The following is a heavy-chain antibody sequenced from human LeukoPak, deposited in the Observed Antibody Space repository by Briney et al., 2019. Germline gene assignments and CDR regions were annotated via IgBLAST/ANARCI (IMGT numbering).Heavy chain of an antibody. V-gene: IGHV3-53*01. CDR1: GFTVSSNF. Sequence: GGSLRLSCAASGFTVSSNFMSWVRRAPGKGLEWVSVIYSGGTTYYADSVKGRFTISRDNSRNTLYLQMNSLRAEDTAVYYCARDGYGNNYMDVWGKGTTVTVSS. J-gene: IGHJ6*03. CDR2: IYSGGTT. CDR3: ARDGYGNNYMDV. D-gene: IGHD1/OR15-1a*01.